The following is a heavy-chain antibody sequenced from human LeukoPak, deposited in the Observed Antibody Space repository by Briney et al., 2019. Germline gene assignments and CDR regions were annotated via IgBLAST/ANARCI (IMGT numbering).Heavy chain of an antibody. D-gene: IGHD4-23*01. CDR2: IWYDASNK. CDR1: GFTFSNYG. V-gene: IGHV3-33*01. CDR3: ARDRYGANSPFDY. Sequence: PGGSLRLSCAASGFTFSNYGMHWVRQAPGKGLEGVAVIWYDASNKYYADSVKGRFTISRDNSKNTLYLQMNSLRAEDTAVYYCARDRYGANSPFDYWGQGTLVTVSS. J-gene: IGHJ4*02.